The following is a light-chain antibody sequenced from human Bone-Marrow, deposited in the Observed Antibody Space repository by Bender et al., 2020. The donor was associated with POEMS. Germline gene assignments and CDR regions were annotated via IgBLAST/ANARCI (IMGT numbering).Light chain of an antibody. CDR2: DVS. CDR3: SSYAGDTTV. Sequence: QSALTQPASVSGSPGQSITISCTGTSSDIGTYNYVSWYQQHPGKAPKLMIYDVSDRPSGVSTRFSGSKSGYTASLTISGLQPADEADYFCSSYAGDTTVFGGGTKLTVL. V-gene: IGLV2-14*01. CDR1: SSDIGTYNY. J-gene: IGLJ3*02.